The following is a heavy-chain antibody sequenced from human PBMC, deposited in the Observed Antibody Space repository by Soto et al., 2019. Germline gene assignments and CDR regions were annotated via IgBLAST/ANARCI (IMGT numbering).Heavy chain of an antibody. CDR3: ARALREGLPIYYFDS. CDR2: IFWNDER. CDR1: GFSLSKARMG. J-gene: IGHJ4*02. Sequence: QVTLKESGPVLVKPTETLTLTCSVSGFSLSKARMGVSWIRQPPGKALEWLAHIFWNDERSYNTSLKSRLTISRDTSKSQVVLTMTNVDPVDTGTYLCARALREGLPIYYFDSWGQGTLVTVSS. D-gene: IGHD2-15*01. V-gene: IGHV2-26*01.